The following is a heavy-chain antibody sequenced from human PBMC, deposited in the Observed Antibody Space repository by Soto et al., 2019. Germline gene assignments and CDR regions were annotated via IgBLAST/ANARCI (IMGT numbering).Heavy chain of an antibody. CDR1: GFTFSDYA. V-gene: IGHV3-30*03. CDR2: VSHDGRNT. CDR3: ARGGRKWLVTSDFHS. Sequence: VQLVESGGGVVQPGRSLRLSCAASGFTFSDYAMHWVRQAPGKGLEWVAVVSHDGRNTHYADSVKGRFKISRDSSKKTVSLEMNSSSAEDTAVYYCARGGRKWLVTSDFHSWGQGGLVTVSS. J-gene: IGHJ4*02. D-gene: IGHD6-19*01.